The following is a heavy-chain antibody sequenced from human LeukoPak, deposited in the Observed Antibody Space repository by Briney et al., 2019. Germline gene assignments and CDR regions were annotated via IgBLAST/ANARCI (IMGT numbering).Heavy chain of an antibody. CDR2: IIPIFGTA. CDR3: ARLSLSSGYYYYYGMDV. CDR1: GGTFSSYA. V-gene: IGHV1-69*13. D-gene: IGHD2/OR15-2a*01. Sequence: SVKVSCKASGGTFSSYAISWVRQAPGQGLEWMGGIIPIFGTANYAQKFQGRVTITADESTSTAYMELSSLRSEDTAVYYCARLSLSSGYYYYYGMDVWGQGTTVTVSS. J-gene: IGHJ6*02.